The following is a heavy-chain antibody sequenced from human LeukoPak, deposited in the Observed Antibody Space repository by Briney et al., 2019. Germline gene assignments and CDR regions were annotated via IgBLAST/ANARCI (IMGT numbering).Heavy chain of an antibody. D-gene: IGHD4-17*01. V-gene: IGHV3-7*01. Sequence: GGSLRLSCAASGFTFINYWMDWVRQAPGKGLEWVANTKQDGSEIYYVNSVKGRFTISRDNAKNSLYLQMNSLRAEDTAVYYCARDQTTVTTNWFDPWGQGTLVIVSS. CDR1: GFTFINYW. J-gene: IGHJ5*02. CDR2: TKQDGSEI. CDR3: ARDQTTVTTNWFDP.